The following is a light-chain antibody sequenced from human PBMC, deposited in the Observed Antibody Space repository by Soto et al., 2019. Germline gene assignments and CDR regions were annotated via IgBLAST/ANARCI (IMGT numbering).Light chain of an antibody. V-gene: IGLV2-8*01. CDR2: EVN. CDR3: SSYAGTNNLLYV. Sequence: QSALTQPPSASGSPGQLVTISCSGTSSDVGAYNYVSWYQQHPGKAPRLLIYEVNQRPSGVPDRFSGSKSANTASLTVSGLQPEDEADYYCSSYAGTNNLLYVFGTGTKVTVL. J-gene: IGLJ1*01. CDR1: SSDVGAYNY.